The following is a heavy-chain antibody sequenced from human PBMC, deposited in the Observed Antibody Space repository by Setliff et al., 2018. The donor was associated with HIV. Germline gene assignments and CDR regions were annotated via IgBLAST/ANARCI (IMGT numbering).Heavy chain of an antibody. V-gene: IGHV4-61*01. Sequence: PSETLSLTCTVSGGSISGSSYYWSWIRQPPGKGLEWIGYIYYSGSTNYNPSLKSRVTISVATSKNQFSLKLNSVTTADTAVYHCARVYYGDLEYWGQGTLVTVSS. CDR2: IYYSGST. CDR1: GGSISGSSYY. J-gene: IGHJ4*02. CDR3: ARVYYGDLEY. D-gene: IGHD4-17*01.